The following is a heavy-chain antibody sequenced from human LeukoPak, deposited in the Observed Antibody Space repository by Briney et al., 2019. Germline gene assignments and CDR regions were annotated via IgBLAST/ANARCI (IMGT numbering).Heavy chain of an antibody. CDR1: GGSISSYY. CDR3: ARGGHNYGF. D-gene: IGHD5-18*01. Sequence: SETLSLTCTVSGGSISSYYWSWIRQPPGNGLEWIGYIYYTGSTNYNPSLKSRVTISVDTSKNQFSLNLSSVTAADTAVYYCARGGHNYGFWGQGTPVTVSS. J-gene: IGHJ4*02. CDR2: IYYTGST. V-gene: IGHV4-59*01.